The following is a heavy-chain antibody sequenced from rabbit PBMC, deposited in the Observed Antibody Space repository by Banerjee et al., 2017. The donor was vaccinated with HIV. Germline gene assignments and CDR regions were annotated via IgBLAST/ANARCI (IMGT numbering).Heavy chain of an antibody. CDR2: IDPDFTNT. CDR1: GFDVSSWG. J-gene: IGHJ4*01. CDR3: VRDPYGVGSDDYRDL. D-gene: IGHD2-1*01. V-gene: IGHV1S7*01. Sequence: QLKESGGGLVQPGGSLKLSCKASGFDVSSWGVSWVRQAPGKGLEWIGYIDPDFTNTYYATWVNGRFTFSSHNAQNTLYLQLNSLTAADTATYFCVRDPYGVGSDDYRDLWGPGTLVTVS.